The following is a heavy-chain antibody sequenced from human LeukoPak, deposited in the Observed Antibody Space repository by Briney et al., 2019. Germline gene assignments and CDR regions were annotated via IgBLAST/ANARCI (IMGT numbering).Heavy chain of an antibody. Sequence: SVKVSCKASGGSFTFTSHAISWVRQAPGQGLEWMGGLTPIYGSANYAQKFQGRVTITSDESTRTVYMELSSLRPEDSAVHYCAGFFYDNSGDAFDIWGQGTMVTVSS. J-gene: IGHJ3*02. CDR1: GGSFTFTSHA. D-gene: IGHD3-22*01. CDR2: LTPIYGSA. CDR3: AGFFYDNSGDAFDI. V-gene: IGHV1-69*13.